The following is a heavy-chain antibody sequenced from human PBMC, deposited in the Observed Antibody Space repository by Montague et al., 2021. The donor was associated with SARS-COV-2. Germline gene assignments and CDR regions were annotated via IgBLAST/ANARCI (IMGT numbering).Heavy chain of an antibody. V-gene: IGHV3-11*01. Sequence: SLRLSCAASGFIFSDYYMTWIRQAPGKGLEWVSHISGSSSKTYYADSVKGRFTISRDTANNSVYLQMNFLGVEDTAVYYCARDQGGYGTFDIWGQGTMVTVSS. J-gene: IGHJ3*02. CDR1: GFIFSDYY. D-gene: IGHD5-12*01. CDR3: ARDQGGYGTFDI. CDR2: ISGSSSKT.